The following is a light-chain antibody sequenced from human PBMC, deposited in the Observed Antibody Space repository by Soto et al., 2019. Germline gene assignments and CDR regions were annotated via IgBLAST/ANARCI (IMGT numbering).Light chain of an antibody. V-gene: IGKV3-20*02. J-gene: IGKJ1*01. CDR1: QSVSSK. Sequence: EVVLTQSPANMSLYPWEGATLSCRASQSVSSKLAWYQQKPGQAPRLLIYGASSRATGIPARLSGSGSGTDFTLTIRRLEPEDGAVYVCQHYVYPQWTFCQGTKVDIK. CDR3: QHYVYPQWT. CDR2: GAS.